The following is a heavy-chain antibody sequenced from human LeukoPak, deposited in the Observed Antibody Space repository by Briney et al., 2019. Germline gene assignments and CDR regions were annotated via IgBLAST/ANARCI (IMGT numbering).Heavy chain of an antibody. CDR3: ARGHCGGDCYPFDY. V-gene: IGHV3-48*03. J-gene: IGHJ4*02. D-gene: IGHD2-21*02. CDR2: ISSSGSTI. CDR1: GFTFSSYE. Sequence: PGGSLRLSCAASGFTFSSYEMNWVRQAPGKGLEWVSYISSSGSTIYYADSVKGRFTISRDNAKNSLYLQMDSLRAEDTAVYYCARGHCGGDCYPFDYWGQGTLVTVSS.